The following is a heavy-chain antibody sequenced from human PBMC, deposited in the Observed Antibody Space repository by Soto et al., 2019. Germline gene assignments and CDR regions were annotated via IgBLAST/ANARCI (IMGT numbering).Heavy chain of an antibody. Sequence: QVQLVESGGGGVQPGRSLRLSCAASGFTFSSYAIHWGRQAPGKGLEWVAVISYDGRNKYYADSVKGRFTISRDNSKNTMYLQMNSLRAEDTAVYYCAGDVAAGKYGMDVWGQGTTVTVYS. V-gene: IGHV3-30-3*01. CDR2: ISYDGRNK. CDR1: GFTFSSYA. CDR3: AGDVAAGKYGMDV. J-gene: IGHJ6*02. D-gene: IGHD2-15*01.